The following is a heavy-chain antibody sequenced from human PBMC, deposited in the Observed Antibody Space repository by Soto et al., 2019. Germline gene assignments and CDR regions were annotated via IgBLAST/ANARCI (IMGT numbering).Heavy chain of an antibody. J-gene: IGHJ4*02. D-gene: IGHD6-19*01. CDR1: DGSISSYY. V-gene: IGHV4-59*01. Sequence: SETLSLPCTVSDGSISSYYWGWIRQPPGKGLEWVGQIHYSGSTNYNPSLKSRVTISVDTSKNQFSLNLRSVTAADTALYFCARGTGGWYFDYWGQGTLVTVSS. CDR3: ARGTGGWYFDY. CDR2: IHYSGST.